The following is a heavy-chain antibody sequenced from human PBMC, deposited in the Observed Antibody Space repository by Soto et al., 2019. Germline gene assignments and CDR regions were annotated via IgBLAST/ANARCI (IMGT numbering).Heavy chain of an antibody. Sequence: EVQLVESGGGLVKPGGSLRLSCAASGFTFSSYSMNWVRQAPGKGLEWVSSISSSSSYIYYADSVKGRFTISRDNAKNSLYLQMNSLRAEDTAVYYRARDYDILTPHDYWGQGTLVTVSS. D-gene: IGHD3-9*01. CDR3: ARDYDILTPHDY. J-gene: IGHJ4*02. CDR2: ISSSSSYI. CDR1: GFTFSSYS. V-gene: IGHV3-21*01.